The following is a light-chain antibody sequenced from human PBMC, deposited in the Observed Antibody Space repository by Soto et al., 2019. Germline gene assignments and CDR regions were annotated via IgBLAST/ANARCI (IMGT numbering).Light chain of an antibody. J-gene: IGKJ1*01. CDR2: VAS. Sequence: EMVLTQSPGTLSLSPGERATLSCRASQSVSSRYLAWYQQKPGQAPRLLIYVASSRATGIPDRVSGSGSGTSFSRTIIRLEPEDFAVYYGEQYANSPQTCGQGPQVEIK. CDR3: EQYANSPQT. V-gene: IGKV3-20*01. CDR1: QSVSSRY.